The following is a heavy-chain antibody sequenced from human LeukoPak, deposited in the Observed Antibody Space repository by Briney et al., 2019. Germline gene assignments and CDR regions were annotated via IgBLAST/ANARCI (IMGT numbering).Heavy chain of an antibody. V-gene: IGHV5-51*01. CDR3: ASLVSNSADY. CDR2: IYSGDSET. CDR1: GYKFSNFW. J-gene: IGHJ4*02. Sequence: GESLKISCKASGYKFSNFWIGWVRQTPGKGLEWMGIIYSGDSETRYSPSFQGQVTISADKSISTAYLQWSSLKASDTAMYYCASLVSNSADYWGQGTLVTVSS. D-gene: IGHD4-11*01.